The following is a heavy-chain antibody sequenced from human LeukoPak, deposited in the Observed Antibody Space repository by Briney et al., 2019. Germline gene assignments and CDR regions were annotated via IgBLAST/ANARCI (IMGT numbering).Heavy chain of an antibody. CDR1: GYTFTGYY. D-gene: IGHD3-22*01. CDR3: ATTRTYYYDSSGPDAFDI. J-gene: IGHJ3*02. V-gene: IGHV1-2*04. CDR2: INPNSGGT. Sequence: ASVKVSCKASGYTFTGYYMHWVRQAPGQGLEWMGWINPNSGGTNYAQKFQGWVTMTRDTSINTAYMELSRLRSDDTAVYYCATTRTYYYDSSGPDAFDIWGQGTMVTVSS.